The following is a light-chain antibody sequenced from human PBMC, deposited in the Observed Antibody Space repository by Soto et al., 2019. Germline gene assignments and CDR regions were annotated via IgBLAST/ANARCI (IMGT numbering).Light chain of an antibody. Sequence: SYELTQPPSVSVAPGKTARITCGGTNIGSKSVHWYQQKPGQAPVLVIYYDSDRPSGIPERFSGSNSGNTATLTISRVEAEDEADYYCQVWDSSSDPVVFGGGTQLTVL. CDR2: YDS. J-gene: IGLJ2*01. V-gene: IGLV3-21*04. CDR1: NIGSKS. CDR3: QVWDSSSDPVV.